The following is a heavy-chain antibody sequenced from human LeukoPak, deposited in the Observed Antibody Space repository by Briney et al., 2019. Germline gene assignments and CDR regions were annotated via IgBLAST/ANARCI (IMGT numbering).Heavy chain of an antibody. D-gene: IGHD2-2*03. CDR2: IYPDEANI. J-gene: IGHJ4*02. V-gene: IGHV5-51*01. Sequence: GGSLKISCKGSGYSFPTYWIAWVRQMPGKGLEWMGIIYPDEANIRYSPSFQGQVTISADKSISPAYLQWSTLKASDTAMYYCARPPSRGYSSSFEYWGQGTLVTVSS. CDR1: GYSFPTYW. CDR3: ARPPSRGYSSSFEY.